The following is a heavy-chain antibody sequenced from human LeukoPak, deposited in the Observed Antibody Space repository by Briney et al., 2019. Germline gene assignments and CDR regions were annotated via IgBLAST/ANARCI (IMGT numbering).Heavy chain of an antibody. J-gene: IGHJ6*04. V-gene: IGHV3-48*03. CDR2: ISSSGSTI. D-gene: IGHD3-10*02. CDR3: AELGITMIGGV. CDR1: GFSFSSYE. Sequence: GGSLRLSCAASGFSFSSYEMNWVRQAPGKGLEWISYISSSGSTIYYADSVKGRFTISRDNAKNSLYLQMNSLRAEDTAVYYCAELGITMIGGVWGKGTTVTISS.